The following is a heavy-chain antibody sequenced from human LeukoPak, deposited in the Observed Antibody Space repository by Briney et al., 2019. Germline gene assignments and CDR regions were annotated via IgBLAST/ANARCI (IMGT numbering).Heavy chain of an antibody. J-gene: IGHJ4*02. CDR3: ATDRNEGKYYDY. CDR2: IWFDGSNK. D-gene: IGHD2/OR15-2a*01. V-gene: IGHV3-33*01. CDR1: GFTFSNHA. Sequence: PGGSLRLSCAASGFTFSNHAIHWVRQAPGKGLEWVAVIWFDGSNKYYVDSVKGRFTISRDNSKNTVYLQMDSLRAEDTAVYYCATDRNEGKYYDYWGQGTLVTVSS.